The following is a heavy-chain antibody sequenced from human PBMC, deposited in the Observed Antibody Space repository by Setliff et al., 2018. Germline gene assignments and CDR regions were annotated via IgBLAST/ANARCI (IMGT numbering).Heavy chain of an antibody. V-gene: IGHV4-61*09. CDR3: ARAGPTVTFFRVLVISWWDP. J-gene: IGHJ5*02. D-gene: IGHD3-3*01. CDR1: GDSISSGSYY. Sequence: PSETLSLPCTVSGDSISSGSYYWTWIRQPAGKGLEWIGHFHTGGSTNYNRSLRSRVSISVDTSKNQFSLKLSSVTAADTATYYCARAGPTVTFFRVLVISWWDPWGQRSLVTVSS. CDR2: FHTGGST.